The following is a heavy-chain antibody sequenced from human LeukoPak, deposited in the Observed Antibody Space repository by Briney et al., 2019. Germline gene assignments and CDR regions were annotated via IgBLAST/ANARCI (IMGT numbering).Heavy chain of an antibody. J-gene: IGHJ4*02. CDR3: ARNKGYSSDC. Sequence: GGSLRLSCAASGFTFSNYWMHWVRHAPGKGLVWVSRITGDGSGTTYADFVKGRFTISRDNAKNTLYLQMDTLGAEDTAVYYCARNKGYSSDCWGQGTLVTVSS. D-gene: IGHD5-18*01. CDR1: GFTFSNYW. CDR2: ITGDGSGT. V-gene: IGHV3-74*01.